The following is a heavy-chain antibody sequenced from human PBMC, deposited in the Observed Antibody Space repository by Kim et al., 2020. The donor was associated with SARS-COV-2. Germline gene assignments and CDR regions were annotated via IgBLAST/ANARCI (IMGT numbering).Heavy chain of an antibody. Sequence: YSQKFEGRVTMTPDASATTVYMELRSLRSEDTAVYYCVREGGPYCFYYMDVWGQGTTVTVSS. J-gene: IGHJ6*03. V-gene: IGHV1-3*01. CDR3: VREGGPYCFYYMDV. D-gene: IGHD3-16*01.